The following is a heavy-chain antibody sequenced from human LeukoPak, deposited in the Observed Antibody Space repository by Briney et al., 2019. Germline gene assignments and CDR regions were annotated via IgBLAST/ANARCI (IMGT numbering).Heavy chain of an antibody. CDR3: ARQEGYYYDGSLGYFQH. V-gene: IGHV5-51*01. CDR2: IYPDDSDT. Sequence: GESLKISCKGSGYIFTNYWIVWVRPMPGKGLEWMGIIYPDDSDTKYSPSFQGQVTISADKSISTAYLQWSSLKASDTAMYYCARQEGYYYDGSLGYFQHWGQGTLVTVSS. J-gene: IGHJ1*01. D-gene: IGHD3-22*01. CDR1: GYIFTNYW.